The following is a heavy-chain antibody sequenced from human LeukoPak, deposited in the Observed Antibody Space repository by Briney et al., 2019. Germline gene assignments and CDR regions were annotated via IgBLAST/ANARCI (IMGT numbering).Heavy chain of an antibody. D-gene: IGHD3-16*01. Sequence: SETLSLTCTVSGGSISSSIYYWGWIRQPPGKGREWIGSIYDSGSTYYNPSLKRRVTISVDTSKNQFSLRLSSVTAADTAVYYCARDRTKIGGIDYWGQGTLVTVSS. CDR1: GGSISSSIYY. CDR3: ARDRTKIGGIDY. J-gene: IGHJ4*02. V-gene: IGHV4-39*07. CDR2: IYDSGST.